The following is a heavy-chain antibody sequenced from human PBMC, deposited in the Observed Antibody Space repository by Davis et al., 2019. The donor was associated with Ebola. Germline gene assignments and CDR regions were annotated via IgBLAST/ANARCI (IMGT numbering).Heavy chain of an antibody. CDR1: GSSYG. Sequence: ASVKVSCKASGSSYGISWVRQAPGQGLEWMGWIRTYNGDTRYAQKLQGRVTMTTDTSTSTAYMELRSLRSDDTAVYYCATDRGYSYGYDYWGQGTLVTVSS. CDR3: ATDRGYSYGYDY. D-gene: IGHD5-18*01. J-gene: IGHJ4*02. CDR2: IRTYNGDT. V-gene: IGHV1-18*04.